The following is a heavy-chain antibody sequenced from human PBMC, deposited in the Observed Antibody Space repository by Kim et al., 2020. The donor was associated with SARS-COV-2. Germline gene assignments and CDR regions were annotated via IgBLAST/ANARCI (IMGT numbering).Heavy chain of an antibody. CDR2: ISDSSHTI. Sequence: GGSLRLSCEASGFIFSAYSMNWVRQAPGKGLEWLSYISDSSHTIYYADSTKGRFTISRDNARNSVYLEIDSLRDEDTAVYLCARAAVVRGVYPLDYGGQGTPVTLAT. V-gene: IGHV3-48*02. J-gene: IGHJ4*02. D-gene: IGHD3-10*01. CDR3: ARAAVVRGVYPLDY. CDR1: GFIFSAYS.